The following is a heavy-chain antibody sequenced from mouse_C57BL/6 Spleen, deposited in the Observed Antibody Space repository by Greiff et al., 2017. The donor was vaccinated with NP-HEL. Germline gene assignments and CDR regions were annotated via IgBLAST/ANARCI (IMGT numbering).Heavy chain of an antibody. CDR2: IDPANGNT. Sequence: VQLQQSGAELVRPGASVKLSCTASGFNIKNNYMHWVKQRPEQGLEWIGRIDPANGNTKYAPKFQGKATITADTSSNTAYLQLSSLTSEDTAIYYCARLFDCYPAWFAYWGQGTLVTVSA. CDR1: GFNIKNNY. V-gene: IGHV14-3*01. J-gene: IGHJ3*01. D-gene: IGHD2-3*01. CDR3: ARLFDCYPAWFAY.